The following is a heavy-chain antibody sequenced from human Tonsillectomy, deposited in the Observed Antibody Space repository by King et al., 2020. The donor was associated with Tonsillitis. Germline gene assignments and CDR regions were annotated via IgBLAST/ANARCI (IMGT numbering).Heavy chain of an antibody. CDR2: IWYDGSNK. V-gene: IGHV3-33*08. CDR3: YAYDTIQGSDVFDI. J-gene: IGHJ3*02. Sequence: VQLVESGGGVVQPGRSLRLSCAASGFTFSSYGMHWVRQAPGKGLEWVAVIWYDGSNKYYADSVKGRFTISRDNSKNTLYLQMSSLRAEDTAVYYCYAYDTIQGSDVFDIWGQGTMVTVSS. CDR1: GFTFSSYG. D-gene: IGHD3-22*01.